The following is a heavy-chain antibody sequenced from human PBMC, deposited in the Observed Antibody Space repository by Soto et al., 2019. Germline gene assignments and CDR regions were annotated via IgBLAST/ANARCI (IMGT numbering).Heavy chain of an antibody. D-gene: IGHD6-13*01. J-gene: IGHJ1*01. CDR3: AKDRAAAGILPAFEH. CDR1: GFTFDDYA. CDR2: ISWNSGSI. Sequence: EVQLVESGGGLVQPGRSLRLSCAASGFTFDDYAMHWVRQAPGKGLEWVSGISWNSGSIGYADSVKGRFTISRDIAKTSLYLQMNSLRAEDTALYYCAKDRAAAGILPAFEHWGQGTMVTVSS. V-gene: IGHV3-9*01.